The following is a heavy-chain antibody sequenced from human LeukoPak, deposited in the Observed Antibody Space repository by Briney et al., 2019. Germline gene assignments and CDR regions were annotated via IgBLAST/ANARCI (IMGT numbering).Heavy chain of an antibody. D-gene: IGHD5/OR15-5a*01. J-gene: IGHJ4*02. CDR2: IYHSGIT. CDR1: DYSISSGYGYY. CDR3: ATLVSTRYYFDY. V-gene: IGHV4-38-2*02. Sequence: PSGTLSLTCTVSDYSISSGYGYYWGWIRQPPGKGLEWIGNIYHSGITYYNHFNSSLKSRVTISIDTSKNQFSLRLTSVTAADTAVYFCATLVSTRYYFDYWGQGTLVTVSS.